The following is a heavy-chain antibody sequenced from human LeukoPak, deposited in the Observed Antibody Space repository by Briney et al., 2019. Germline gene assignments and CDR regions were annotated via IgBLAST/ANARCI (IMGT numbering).Heavy chain of an antibody. CDR1: GFTFSSSA. CDR2: ISGSGGST. Sequence: GGSLRLSCAVSGFTFSSSAMSWVRQAPGKGLEWVSCISGSGGSTYHADSVKGRFTISRDNSKNTLYLQMNSLRVEDTAVYYCANGGLWLPTRSDWGQGTLVTVSS. D-gene: IGHD5-18*01. J-gene: IGHJ4*02. V-gene: IGHV3-23*01. CDR3: ANGGLWLPTRSD.